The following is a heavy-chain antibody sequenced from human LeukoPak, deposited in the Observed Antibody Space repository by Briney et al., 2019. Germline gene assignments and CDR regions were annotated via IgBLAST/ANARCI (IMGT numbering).Heavy chain of an antibody. CDR3: AKDKSGKYDFWSGYYGY. CDR2: ISGSGGST. Sequence: GASLRLSCAASGFTFSSYAMSWVRQAPGKGLEWVSAISGSGGSTYYADSVKGRFTISRDNSKNTPYLQMNSLRAEDTAVYYCAKDKSGKYDFWSGYYGYWGQGTLVTVSS. CDR1: GFTFSSYA. D-gene: IGHD3-3*01. V-gene: IGHV3-23*01. J-gene: IGHJ4*02.